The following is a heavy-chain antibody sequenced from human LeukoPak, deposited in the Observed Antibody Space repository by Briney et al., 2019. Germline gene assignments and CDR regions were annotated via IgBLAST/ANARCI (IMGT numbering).Heavy chain of an antibody. Sequence: SQTLSLTCAISGDSVTSNSAAWNWIRQSPSRGLEWLGRTYYRSKWFNDYAVSVKSRITINPDTSKNQFSLQLKSVTPDDTAVYYCARVHIVGATWFDPWGQGTLVTVSS. CDR2: TYYRSKWFN. V-gene: IGHV6-1*01. CDR3: ARVHIVGATWFDP. D-gene: IGHD1-26*01. CDR1: GDSVTSNSAA. J-gene: IGHJ5*02.